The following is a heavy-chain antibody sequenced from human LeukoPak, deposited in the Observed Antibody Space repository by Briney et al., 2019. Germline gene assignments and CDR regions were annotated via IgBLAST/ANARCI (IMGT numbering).Heavy chain of an antibody. J-gene: IGHJ4*02. D-gene: IGHD2-21*01. CDR2: VSSSGSGSTI. CDR3: TTVILPEY. V-gene: IGHV3-11*01. CDR1: GFSFSDYS. Sequence: PGGSLRLSCAASGFSFSDYSMSWIRQAPGKGLEWISYVSSSGSGSTIYYADSVKGRFTISRDNAKNSLYLQMNSLKTEDTAVYYCTTVILPEYWGQGTLVTVSS.